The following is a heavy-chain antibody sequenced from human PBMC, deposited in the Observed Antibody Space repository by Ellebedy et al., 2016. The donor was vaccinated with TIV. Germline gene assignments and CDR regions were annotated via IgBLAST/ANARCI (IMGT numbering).Heavy chain of an antibody. Sequence: AGSLRLSXAASGSTFGSFAMTWVRQAPGKGLEWVAGITGSGSSADYADSVKGRFTISRDNPKNTLYLQMNSLRAEDTAVYYCAKCRATTWYDWFDPWGQGTLVTVSS. V-gene: IGHV3-23*01. CDR2: ITGSGSSA. CDR3: AKCRATTWYDWFDP. J-gene: IGHJ5*02. D-gene: IGHD6-13*01. CDR1: GSTFGSFA.